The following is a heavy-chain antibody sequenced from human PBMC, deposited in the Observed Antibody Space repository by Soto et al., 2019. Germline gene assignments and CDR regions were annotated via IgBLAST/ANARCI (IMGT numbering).Heavy chain of an antibody. Sequence: GGSLRLSCAASGFSFSTYTMNWVRQAPGKGLEWVSSISSSSAYMYYADSVKGRFTISRDNAKDSLYLQMNSLRAEDTAVYFCARLPPRVVAFDFWGQGTLVTVSS. CDR2: ISSSSAYM. CDR3: ARLPPRVVAFDF. D-gene: IGHD5-12*01. CDR1: GFSFSTYT. J-gene: IGHJ4*02. V-gene: IGHV3-21*01.